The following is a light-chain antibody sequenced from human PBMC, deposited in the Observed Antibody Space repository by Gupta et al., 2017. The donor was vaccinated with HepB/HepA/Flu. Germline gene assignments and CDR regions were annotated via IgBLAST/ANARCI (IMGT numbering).Light chain of an antibody. CDR3: QQDNSSPKT. V-gene: IGKV1-16*02. Sequence: DIQMTQSPSSLSAYVGDRVTITCRASQDIRKCLAWFQQKPGKAPKSLIYDASSLQSGVPSKFSGSGSGTDFTLTINSLQPEDFATYYCQQDNSSPKTFGQGTKVEIK. CDR1: QDIRKC. J-gene: IGKJ1*01. CDR2: DAS.